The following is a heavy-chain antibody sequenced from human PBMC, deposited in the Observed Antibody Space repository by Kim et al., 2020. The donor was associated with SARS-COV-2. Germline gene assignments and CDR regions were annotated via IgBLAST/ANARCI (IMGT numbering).Heavy chain of an antibody. V-gene: IGHV3-53*01. J-gene: IGHJ4*02. D-gene: IGHD3-10*01. CDR1: GFTVSSNY. CDR3: ARVEYVVGFGELFFDY. Sequence: GGSLRLSCAASGFTVSSNYMSWVRQAPGKGLEWVSVIYSGGSTYYEDSAKGRFTISRDNSKNTLYLQMNSLRAEDTAVYYCARVEYVVGFGELFFDYWGQGTLVTVSS. CDR2: IYSGGST.